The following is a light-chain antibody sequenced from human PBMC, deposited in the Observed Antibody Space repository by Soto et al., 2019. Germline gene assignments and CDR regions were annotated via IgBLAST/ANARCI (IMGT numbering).Light chain of an antibody. CDR2: KAY. V-gene: IGKV1-5*03. CDR1: QSISSW. Sequence: DIQMTQSPSTLSASVGDRVTITCRASQSISSWLAWYQQKPGKAPKLLIYKAYSLESGVPSRFSGSESGTEFTLTISSLKPNDFATYFCQQYDTYPRTFGQGTKVEIK. CDR3: QQYDTYPRT. J-gene: IGKJ1*01.